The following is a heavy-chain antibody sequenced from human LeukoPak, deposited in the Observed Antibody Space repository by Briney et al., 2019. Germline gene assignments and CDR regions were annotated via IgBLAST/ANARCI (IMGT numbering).Heavy chain of an antibody. J-gene: IGHJ6*04. CDR3: ARYYYGSGSYPDAYYYYGMDV. Sequence: SQTLSLTCTVSGGSISSGGYYWSWIRQHPGKGLEWIGYIYYRGSTYYNPSLKSRVTISVDTSKNQFSLKLSSVTAADTAVYYCARYYYGSGSYPDAYYYYGMDVWGKGTTVTVSS. CDR2: IYYRGST. V-gene: IGHV4-31*03. CDR1: GGSISSGGYY. D-gene: IGHD3-10*01.